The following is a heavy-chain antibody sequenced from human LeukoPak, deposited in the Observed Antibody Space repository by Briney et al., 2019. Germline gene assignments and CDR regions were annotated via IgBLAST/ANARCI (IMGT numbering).Heavy chain of an antibody. D-gene: IGHD3-10*01. CDR3: ARVRGSFGGTWYYFDY. CDR2: INPNSGGT. J-gene: IGHJ4*02. Sequence: ASVKVSCKASGYTFTGYYMHWVRQAPGQGLEWMGWINPNSGGTNYAQKLQGRVTMTTDTSTSTAYMELRSLRSDDTAVYYCARVRGSFGGTWYYFDYWGQGTLVTVSS. V-gene: IGHV1-2*02. CDR1: GYTFTGYY.